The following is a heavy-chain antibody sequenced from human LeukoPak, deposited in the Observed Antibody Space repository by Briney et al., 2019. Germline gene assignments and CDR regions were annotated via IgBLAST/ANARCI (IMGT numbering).Heavy chain of an antibody. J-gene: IGHJ6*04. D-gene: IGHD6-13*01. Sequence: PGGSLRLSCAASGFTFSSYSMNWVRQTPGKGLEWVSYISSSGSTIYYADSVKGRFTISTDNAKNSLYLQMNSLRAEDTAVYYCARGRIAAAGYSYYYYYGMDVWGKGTTVTVSS. CDR2: ISSSGSTI. CDR3: ARGRIAAAGYSYYYYYGMDV. CDR1: GFTFSSYS. V-gene: IGHV3-48*04.